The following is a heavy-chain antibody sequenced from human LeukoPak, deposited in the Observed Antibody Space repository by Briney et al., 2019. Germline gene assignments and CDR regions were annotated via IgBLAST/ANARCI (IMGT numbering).Heavy chain of an antibody. V-gene: IGHV4-59*01. J-gene: IGHJ4*02. CDR2: IYYSGST. CDR1: GGSISSYY. D-gene: IGHD2-8*02. CDR3: ARAPSGDYADY. Sequence: PSETLSLTCTVSGGSISSYYWSWIRQPPGKGLEWIGYIYYSGSTNYNPSLKSRVTISVDTSKNQFSLKLSSVTAADTAVYYCARAPSGDYADYWGQGTLVTVSS.